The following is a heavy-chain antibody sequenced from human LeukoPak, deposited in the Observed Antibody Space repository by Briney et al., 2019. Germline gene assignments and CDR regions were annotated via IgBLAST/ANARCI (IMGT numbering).Heavy chain of an antibody. CDR2: IGTAGDT. D-gene: IGHD3-3*01. Sequence: QAGGSLRLSCAASGFTFSSYDMHWVRQATGKGLEWVSAIGTAGDTYYPGSVKGRFTISRENAKNSLYLQMNSLRAEDTAVYYCARTTAYYDFWSGYYEAPYYFDYWGQGTLVTVSS. CDR1: GFTFSSYD. V-gene: IGHV3-13*01. CDR3: ARTTAYYDFWSGYYEAPYYFDY. J-gene: IGHJ4*02.